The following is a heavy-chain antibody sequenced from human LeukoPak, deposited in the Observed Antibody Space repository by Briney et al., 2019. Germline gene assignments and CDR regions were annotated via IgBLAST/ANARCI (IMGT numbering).Heavy chain of an antibody. CDR1: GGTVSRYA. V-gene: IGHV1-69*05. CDR3: ARAWFGEHRSSIYYYYIDV. Sequence: SVKVSCKDSGGTVSRYAICWGRQAPGQGLGWMGGIIPIFGTANYAQKFHGRVTITTDESTSTAYTELSSLRSEDTAVYYCARAWFGEHRSSIYYYYIDVLGKGTTVTVSS. J-gene: IGHJ6*03. D-gene: IGHD3-10*01. CDR2: IIPIFGTA.